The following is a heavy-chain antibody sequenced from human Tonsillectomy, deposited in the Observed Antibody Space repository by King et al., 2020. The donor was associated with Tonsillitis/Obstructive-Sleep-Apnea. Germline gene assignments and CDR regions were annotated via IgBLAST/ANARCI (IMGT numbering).Heavy chain of an antibody. D-gene: IGHD3-16*02. J-gene: IGHJ6*04. CDR3: ARNGGDYVWGSYRVMDV. CDR2: ISYDGSNK. V-gene: IGHV3-30*01. CDR1: GFTFSSYA. Sequence: QLVQSGGGVVQPGRSLRLSCAASGFTFSSYAMHWVRQAPGKGLEWVAVISYDGSNKYYADSVKGRFTISRDNSKNTLYLQMNSLRAEDTAVYYCARNGGDYVWGSYRVMDVWGKGTTVTVSS.